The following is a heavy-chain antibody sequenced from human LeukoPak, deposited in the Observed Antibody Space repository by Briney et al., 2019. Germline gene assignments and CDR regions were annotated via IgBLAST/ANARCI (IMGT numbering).Heavy chain of an antibody. J-gene: IGHJ4*02. D-gene: IGHD2-21*01. CDR3: AKDHIVVVIAPSSAFDY. CDR1: GFTFSSDA. Sequence: GGSLRLSCAASGFTFSSDAMSWVRQAPGKGLEWVSAISGSGGSTYYADSVKGRFTISRDNSKNTLYLQMNSLRAEDTAVYYCAKDHIVVVIAPSSAFDYWGQGTLVTVSS. V-gene: IGHV3-23*01. CDR2: ISGSGGST.